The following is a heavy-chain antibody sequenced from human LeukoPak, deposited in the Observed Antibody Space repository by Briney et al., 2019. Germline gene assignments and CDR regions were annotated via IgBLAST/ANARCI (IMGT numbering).Heavy chain of an antibody. Sequence: SQTLSLTCAISGDSVSGNSAAWHWIRQSPSRGLEWLGRTYYRSKWYNDYAVSVKSRITINPNTSKNQFSLQLNSVTPEDTAVYYCARVGHPWGIEDAFDIWGQGTMVTVSS. CDR2: TYYRSKWYN. V-gene: IGHV6-1*01. CDR3: ARVGHPWGIEDAFDI. CDR1: GDSVSGNSAA. D-gene: IGHD3-16*01. J-gene: IGHJ3*02.